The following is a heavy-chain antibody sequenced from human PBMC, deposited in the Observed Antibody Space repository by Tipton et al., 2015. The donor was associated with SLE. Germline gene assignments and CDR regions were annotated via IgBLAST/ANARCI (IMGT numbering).Heavy chain of an antibody. CDR1: GGSISSGSYY. Sequence: TLSLTCTVSGGSISSGSYYWSWIRQPAGKGLEWIGHIYTSGSTYYNPSLKSRVTISVDTSKNQFSLKLSSVTAADTAVYYCARPMDYAGYFQHWGQGTLVTVSS. D-gene: IGHD4-17*01. J-gene: IGHJ1*01. V-gene: IGHV4-61*09. CDR3: ARPMDYAGYFQH. CDR2: IYTSGST.